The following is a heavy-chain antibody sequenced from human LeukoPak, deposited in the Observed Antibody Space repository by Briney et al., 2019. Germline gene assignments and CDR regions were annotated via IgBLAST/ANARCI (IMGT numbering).Heavy chain of an antibody. CDR2: ISSSSSYI. D-gene: IGHD3-22*01. CDR3: ARDDSSGYFDY. Sequence: GGSLRLSCAASGFTFSSYSMNWVRQAPGKGLEWVSSISSSSSYIYYADSVKGRFTISRDNAKNSLYLQMNSLRAEDTAVYYCARDDSSGYFDYWGQGTLVTVSS. J-gene: IGHJ4*02. CDR1: GFTFSSYS. V-gene: IGHV3-21*01.